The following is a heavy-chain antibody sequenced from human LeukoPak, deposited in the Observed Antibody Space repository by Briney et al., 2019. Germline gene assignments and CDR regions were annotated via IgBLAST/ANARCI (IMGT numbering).Heavy chain of an antibody. Sequence: SETLSLTCTVSGGSISSYYWSWIRQPAGKGLEWIGRIYTSGSTNYNPSLKSRVTMSVDTSKNQFSLKLSSVTAADTAVYYCARGGDSSGLNWFDPWGQGTLVTVSS. CDR1: GGSISSYY. CDR3: ARGGDSSGLNWFDP. J-gene: IGHJ5*02. D-gene: IGHD3-22*01. V-gene: IGHV4-4*07. CDR2: IYTSGST.